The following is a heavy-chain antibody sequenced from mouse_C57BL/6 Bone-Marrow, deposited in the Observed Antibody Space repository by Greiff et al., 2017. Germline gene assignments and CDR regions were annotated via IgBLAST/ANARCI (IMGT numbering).Heavy chain of an antibody. CDR3: ARDANSSCALDY. J-gene: IGHJ4*01. Sequence: EVHLVESGGGLVQSGRSLRLSCATSGFTFSDFYMEWVRQTPGKGLEWIAASRNKANDYTTEYSASVKGRFIVSRDTSQSILSPHRNALRAKDTAIYYCARDANSSCALDYWGEGTSVTLSP. V-gene: IGHV7-1*01. CDR2: SRNKANDYTT. CDR1: GFTFSDFY.